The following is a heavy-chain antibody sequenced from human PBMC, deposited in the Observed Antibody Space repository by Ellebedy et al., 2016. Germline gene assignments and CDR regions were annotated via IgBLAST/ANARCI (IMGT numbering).Heavy chain of an antibody. CDR1: GFTFSTYV. J-gene: IGHJ4*02. CDR2: ISGSGGGT. Sequence: GESLKISXAGSGFTFSTYVFTWVRQAPGKGLEWVSAISGSGGGTFYAGSVKGRFTISRDNSKNTLYLQMNSLRADDTAVYYCAYCTTASCYRRLDHWGQGTLVTVSS. V-gene: IGHV3-23*01. D-gene: IGHD2-2*01. CDR3: AYCTTASCYRRLDH.